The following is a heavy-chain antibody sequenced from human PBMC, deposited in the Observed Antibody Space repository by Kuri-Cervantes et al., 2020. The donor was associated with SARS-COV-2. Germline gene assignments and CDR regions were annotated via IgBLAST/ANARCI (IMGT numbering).Heavy chain of an antibody. Sequence: SETLSLTCNVSGYSISSGYYWGWIRQPPGKGLEWIGSIYYSGSTYYNPSLKSRVTISVDTSKNQFSLKLSSVTAADTAVYYCARLGWYYYYGMDVWGQGTTVTVSS. CDR3: ARLGWYYYYGMDV. V-gene: IGHV4-38-2*02. CDR2: IYYSGST. CDR1: GYSISSGYY. J-gene: IGHJ6*02.